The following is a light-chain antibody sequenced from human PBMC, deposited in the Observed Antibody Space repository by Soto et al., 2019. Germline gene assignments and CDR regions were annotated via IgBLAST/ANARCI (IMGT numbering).Light chain of an antibody. CDR1: QSLNNN. CDR2: HAS. Sequence: EIVMTQSPATLSVSPGERATLSCRASQSLNNNLAWYQQKVGLAPRLLVYHASTRATGIPARFSGGGSGTDFTLTINSLQSEDFAVYYCQQYNRCPITCGGGTVVEIK. CDR3: QQYNRCPIT. J-gene: IGKJ4*01. V-gene: IGKV3-15*01.